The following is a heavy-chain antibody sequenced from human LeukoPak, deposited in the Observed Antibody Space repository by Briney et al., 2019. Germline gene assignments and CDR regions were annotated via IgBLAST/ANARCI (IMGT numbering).Heavy chain of an antibody. Sequence: GGSLRLSCPSPGFTFRSYAMNWVRHASGNGLDSVSAISCGGGSAYYAASVKGRFTISRDSSMNTLYLQMNSLTAGDTAVYYCAKAVGATRGYYYSGMDVWGQGTTVTVSS. CDR1: GFTFRSYA. J-gene: IGHJ6*02. CDR3: AKAVGATRGYYYSGMDV. D-gene: IGHD1-26*01. CDR2: ISCGGGSA. V-gene: IGHV3-23*01.